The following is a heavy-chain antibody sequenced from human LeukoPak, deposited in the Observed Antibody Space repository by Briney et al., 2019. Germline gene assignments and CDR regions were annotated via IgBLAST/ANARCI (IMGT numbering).Heavy chain of an antibody. Sequence: GGSLRLSCAASGFTFSSYWMSWVRQAPGKGLEWVANIKQDGSEKYYVDSVKGRFTISRDNAKNSLYLQMNSLRAEDTAVYYCARDGYYGSGELDYWGQGTLVTVSS. D-gene: IGHD3-10*01. V-gene: IGHV3-7*01. CDR3: ARDGYYGSGELDY. J-gene: IGHJ4*02. CDR2: IKQDGSEK. CDR1: GFTFSSYW.